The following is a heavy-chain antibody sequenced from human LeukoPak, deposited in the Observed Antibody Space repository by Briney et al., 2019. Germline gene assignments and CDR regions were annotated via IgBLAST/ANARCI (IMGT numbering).Heavy chain of an antibody. Sequence: ASVKVSCKASGYTFTGYYMHWVRQAPGQGLEWMGWINPNSGGTNYAQKFQGRVTMTRDTSISTAYTELSRLRSDDTAVYYCAREYYDFWSVRNNWFDPWGQGTLVTVSS. CDR1: GYTFTGYY. D-gene: IGHD3-3*01. CDR3: AREYYDFWSVRNNWFDP. CDR2: INPNSGGT. J-gene: IGHJ5*02. V-gene: IGHV1-2*02.